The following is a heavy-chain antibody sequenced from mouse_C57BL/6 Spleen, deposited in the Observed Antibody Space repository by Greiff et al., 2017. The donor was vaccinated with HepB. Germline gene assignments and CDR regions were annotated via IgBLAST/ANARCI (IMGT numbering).Heavy chain of an antibody. V-gene: IGHV3-6*01. CDR3: ARCYGSSYNYFDY. Sequence: EVQLQESGPGLVKPSQSLSLTCSVTGYSITSGYYWNWIRQFPGNKLEWMGYISYDGSNNYNPSLKNRISITRDTSKNQFFLKLNSVTTEDTATYYCARCYGSSYNYFDYWGQGTTLTVSS. D-gene: IGHD1-1*01. CDR1: GYSITSGYY. J-gene: IGHJ2*01. CDR2: ISYDGSN.